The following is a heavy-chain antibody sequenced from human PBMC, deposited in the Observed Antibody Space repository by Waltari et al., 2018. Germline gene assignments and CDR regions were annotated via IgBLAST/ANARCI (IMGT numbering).Heavy chain of an antibody. V-gene: IGHV3-48*03. CDR2: TSSRGTTI. Sequence: EVHLVESGGDLVQPGESLRLSCATSGFSISENGMNWVRQAPGEGLEWVSYTSSRGTTISYADSGRVQFTISRDTANNSLFLQMNNLRPDDTGVYYCARQFAYWGQGALVTVSS. J-gene: IGHJ4*02. CDR3: ARQFAY. CDR1: GFSISENG.